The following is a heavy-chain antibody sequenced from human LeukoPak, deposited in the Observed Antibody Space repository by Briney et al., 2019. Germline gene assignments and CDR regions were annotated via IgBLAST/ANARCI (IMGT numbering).Heavy chain of an antibody. D-gene: IGHD6-13*01. CDR3: ARHLGIAAPDAFDI. J-gene: IGHJ3*02. Sequence: SETLSLTCAVYGGSFSGYYWSWIRQPPGKGLEWIGEINHSGSTNYNPSLKSRVTISVDTSKNQFSLKLSSVTAADTAVYYCARHLGIAAPDAFDIWGQGTMVTVSS. CDR1: GGSFSGYY. V-gene: IGHV4-34*01. CDR2: INHSGST.